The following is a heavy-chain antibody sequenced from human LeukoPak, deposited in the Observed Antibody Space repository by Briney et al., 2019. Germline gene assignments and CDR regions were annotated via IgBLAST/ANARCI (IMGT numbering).Heavy chain of an antibody. CDR3: ARGAYYYED. J-gene: IGHJ4*02. CDR2: IISDGSSA. CDR1: GFTFSDYW. D-gene: IGHD3-22*01. Sequence: GGSLRLSCAASGFTFSDYWMHWVRQAPGQGLVWVSRIISDGSSATYADSVKGRFTISRDNAKSTLYLQMNSLRAEDTAVYYCARGAYYYEDWGQGTLVTVSS. V-gene: IGHV3-74*01.